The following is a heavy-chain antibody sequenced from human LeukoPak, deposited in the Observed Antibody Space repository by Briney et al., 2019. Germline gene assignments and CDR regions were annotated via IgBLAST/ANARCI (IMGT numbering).Heavy chain of an antibody. D-gene: IGHD3-10*01. CDR1: GGSFSGYY. Sequence: SETLSLTCAVYGGSFSGYYWSWIRQPPGKGLEWIGEINHSGSTNYNPSLKSRVTTSVDTSKNQFSLKLSSVTAADTAVYYCARVWFGELAGVDYWGQGTLVTVSS. CDR2: INHSGST. J-gene: IGHJ4*02. CDR3: ARVWFGELAGVDY. V-gene: IGHV4-34*01.